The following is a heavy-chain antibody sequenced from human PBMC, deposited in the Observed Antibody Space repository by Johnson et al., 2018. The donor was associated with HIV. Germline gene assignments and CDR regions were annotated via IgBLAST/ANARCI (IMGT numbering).Heavy chain of an antibody. CDR1: GFTVSSNY. CDR2: IYSGENT. D-gene: IGHD5-18*01. Sequence: VQLVESGGGLIQPGGSLRLSCAASGFTVSSNYMSWVRQAPGKGLEWVSLIYSGENTKYAESVKGRFTISRDSSKNTLFLQLNSLRPEDTAVYYCARVSLAYSYGYDALDIWGQGTMVTVSA. CDR3: ARVSLAYSYGYDALDI. V-gene: IGHV3-66*03. J-gene: IGHJ3*02.